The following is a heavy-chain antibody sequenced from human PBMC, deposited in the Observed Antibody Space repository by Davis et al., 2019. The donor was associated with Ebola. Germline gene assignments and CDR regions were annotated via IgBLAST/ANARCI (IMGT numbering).Heavy chain of an antibody. CDR1: GASVSSNSYY. CDR3: ARGTSGAEH. J-gene: IGHJ4*02. CDR2: VYYSGST. Sequence: GSLRLSCTVSGASVSSNSYYWNWIRQPPGKGLEWIGYVYYSGSTNYNPSLKSPVTISVDTSKNQFSLKLRSVTAADTAVYYCARGTSGAEHWGQGTLATVSS. D-gene: IGHD7-27*01. V-gene: IGHV4-61*01.